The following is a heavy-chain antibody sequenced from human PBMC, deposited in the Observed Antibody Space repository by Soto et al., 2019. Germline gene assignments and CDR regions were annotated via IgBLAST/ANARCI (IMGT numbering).Heavy chain of an antibody. CDR1: GYTFTSYA. Sequence: GASAKVSCKASGYTFTSYAMHWVRQAPGQRLEWMGWINGDNGNTKYSQKFQGRVTITRDTSASTAYMELSSLRSEDTAVYYCARDRIQLVSDYGMDVWGQGTTVTVSS. CDR3: ARDRIQLVSDYGMDV. D-gene: IGHD6-13*01. J-gene: IGHJ6*02. V-gene: IGHV1-3*01. CDR2: INGDNGNT.